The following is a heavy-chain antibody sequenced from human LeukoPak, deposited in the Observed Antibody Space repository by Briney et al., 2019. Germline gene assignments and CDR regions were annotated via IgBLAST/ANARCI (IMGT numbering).Heavy chain of an antibody. V-gene: IGHV3-9*01. D-gene: IGHD3-22*01. Sequence: GGSLGLSCAASGFTFDDYAMHWVRQAPRKGLEWVSGISWNSGSIGYADSVKGRFTISRDNAKNSLYLQMSSLRAEDTALYYCAKGTMIVVGGLGAFDIWGQGTMVTVSS. CDR1: GFTFDDYA. CDR2: ISWNSGSI. CDR3: AKGTMIVVGGLGAFDI. J-gene: IGHJ3*02.